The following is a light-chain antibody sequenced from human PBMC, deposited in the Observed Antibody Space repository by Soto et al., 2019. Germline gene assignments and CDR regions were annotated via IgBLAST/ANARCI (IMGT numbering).Light chain of an antibody. CDR2: DAS. V-gene: IGKV1-5*01. CDR3: QQYSSSSEWT. CDR1: QSISSW. J-gene: IGKJ1*01. Sequence: DLPMTQSPSTLSASVGDRVSITCRASQSISSWLAWYQQKPGKAPKLLIYDASSLESGVPSRFSGSGSGTEFTLTISSLQPDDFATYYCQQYSSSSEWTFGQGTKVEIK.